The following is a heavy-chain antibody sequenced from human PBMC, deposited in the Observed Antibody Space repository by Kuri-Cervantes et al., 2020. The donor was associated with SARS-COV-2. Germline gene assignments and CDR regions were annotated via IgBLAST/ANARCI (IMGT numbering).Heavy chain of an antibody. J-gene: IGHJ6*03. V-gene: IGHV1-69*13. Sequence: VKVSCKASGGTFSSYAISWVRQAPGQGLEWMGGIIPILGTANYAQKFQGRVTITADESTNTAYMELSSLRSEDTAVYYCARGYQLPLNYYYYYYMDVWGKGTTVTVSS. D-gene: IGHD2-2*01. CDR3: ARGYQLPLNYYYYYYMDV. CDR1: GGTFSSYA. CDR2: IIPILGTA.